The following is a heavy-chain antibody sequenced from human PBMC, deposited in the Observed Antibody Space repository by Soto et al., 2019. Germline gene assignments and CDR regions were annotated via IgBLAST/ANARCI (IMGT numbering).Heavy chain of an antibody. V-gene: IGHV3-23*01. CDR1: GFTFSSYA. CDR3: AKTPGGSLLWFGELRYGWFDP. CDR2: ISGSGGST. J-gene: IGHJ5*02. D-gene: IGHD3-10*01. Sequence: PGGSLRLSCAASGFTFSSYAMSWVRQAPGKGLEWVSAISGSGGSTYYADSVKGRFTISRDNSKNTLYLQMNSLRAEDTAVYYCAKTPGGSLLWFGELRYGWFDPWGQGTLVTVSS.